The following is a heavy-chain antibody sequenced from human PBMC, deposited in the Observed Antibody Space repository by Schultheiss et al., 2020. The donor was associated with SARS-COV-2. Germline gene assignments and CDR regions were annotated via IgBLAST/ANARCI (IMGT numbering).Heavy chain of an antibody. D-gene: IGHD1-26*01. CDR3: ANRGATVGATTFDY. CDR2: ISGGGDST. J-gene: IGHJ4*02. Sequence: GGSLRLSCAASGFTFSSNAINWVRQAPGKGLEWVSGISGGGDSTYYADSVKGRFTISRDNSKNTLYLQMNSLRAEDTAVYYCANRGATVGATTFDYWGQGTLVTVSS. V-gene: IGHV3-23*01. CDR1: GFTFSSNA.